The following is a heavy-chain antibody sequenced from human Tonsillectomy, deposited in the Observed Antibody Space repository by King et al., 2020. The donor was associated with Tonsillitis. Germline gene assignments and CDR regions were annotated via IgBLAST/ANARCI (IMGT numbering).Heavy chain of an antibody. D-gene: IGHD3-22*01. J-gene: IGHJ4*02. CDR2: IDWDDDK. Sequence: VTLKESGPALVKPTQTLTLTCTLSGFSLSTSGMCVSWIRQPPGKALEWLARIDWDDDKDFSTSLKTRLTIPKDTSKKQVVLTMTNMDSVDTATYYCARSQYESSDYNGEYYWGQGTLVTVSS. CDR1: GFSLSTSGMC. V-gene: IGHV2-70*11. CDR3: ARSQYESSDYNGEYY.